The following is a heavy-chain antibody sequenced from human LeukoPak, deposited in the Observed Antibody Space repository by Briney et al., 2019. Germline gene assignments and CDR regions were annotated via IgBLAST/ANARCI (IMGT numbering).Heavy chain of an antibody. D-gene: IGHD2-21*02. CDR2: ISSSGSTI. CDR1: GFTFSDYY. V-gene: IGHV3-11*04. Sequence: PGGSLRLFCAASGFTFSDYYMSWIRQAPGKGLEWVSYISSSGSTIYYADSVKGRFTISRDNAKNSLYLQMNSLRAEDTVVYYCARAPTEKIVVVTEAWFDPWGQGTLVTVSS. CDR3: ARAPTEKIVVVTEAWFDP. J-gene: IGHJ5*02.